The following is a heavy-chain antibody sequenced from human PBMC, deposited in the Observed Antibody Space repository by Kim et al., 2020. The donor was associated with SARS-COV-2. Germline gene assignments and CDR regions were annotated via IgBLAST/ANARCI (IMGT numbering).Heavy chain of an antibody. CDR2: ISGSGGST. CDR1: GFTFSSYA. V-gene: IGHV3-23*01. D-gene: IGHD3-10*01. CDR3: AKDPNGSGSYPYYYYGMDV. J-gene: IGHJ6*02. Sequence: GGSLRLSCAASGFTFSSYAMSWVRQAPGKGLEWVSAISGSGGSTYYADSVKGRFTISRDNSKNTLYLQMNSLRAEDTAVYYCAKDPNGSGSYPYYYYGMDVWGQGTTVTVSS.